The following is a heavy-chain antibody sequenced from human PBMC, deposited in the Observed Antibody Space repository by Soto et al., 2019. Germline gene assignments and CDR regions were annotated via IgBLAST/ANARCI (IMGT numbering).Heavy chain of an antibody. CDR3: ARDGAEAANGFDP. CDR2: ISYDGSNK. CDR1: GFTFSSYA. Sequence: PGGSLRLSCAASGFTFSSYAMHWVRQAPGKGLEWVAVISYDGSNKYYADSVKGRFTISRDNSKNTLYLQMNRLRAEDTAVYYCARDGAEAANGFDPWGQGTLVPVSS. J-gene: IGHJ5*02. V-gene: IGHV3-30-3*01. D-gene: IGHD6-13*01.